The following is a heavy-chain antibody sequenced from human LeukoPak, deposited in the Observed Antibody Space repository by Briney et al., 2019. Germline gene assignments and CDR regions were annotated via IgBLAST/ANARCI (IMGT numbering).Heavy chain of an antibody. CDR1: GGSISSSSYY. V-gene: IGHV4-39*01. Sequence: KASETLSLTCTVSGGSISSSSYYWGWIRQPPGKGLEWIGSIYYSGSTYYNPSLKSRVTISVDTSKNQFSLKLSSVTAADTAVYYCARQGYLGYCSSTSCQGQYYFDYWGQGTLVTVSS. CDR3: ARQGYLGYCSSTSCQGQYYFDY. D-gene: IGHD2-2*01. CDR2: IYYSGST. J-gene: IGHJ4*02.